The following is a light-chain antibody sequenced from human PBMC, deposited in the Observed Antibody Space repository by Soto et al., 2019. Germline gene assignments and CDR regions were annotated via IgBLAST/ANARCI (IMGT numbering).Light chain of an antibody. J-gene: IGLJ1*01. V-gene: IGLV1-44*01. CDR1: TSNIESHA. CDR2: TNN. CDR3: ATWDDSRKGL. Sequence: SALAHPPSASGTPGQRITISCSGSTSNIESHAVNWYQQVPGTAPKLIINTNNQRPSGVPDRFSGSKSGASASLAISGLQSEDEATYYCATWDDSRKGLFGTGTKVTVL.